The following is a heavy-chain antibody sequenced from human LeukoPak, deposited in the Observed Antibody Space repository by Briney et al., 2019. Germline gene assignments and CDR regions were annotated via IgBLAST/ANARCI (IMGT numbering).Heavy chain of an antibody. D-gene: IGHD2/OR15-2a*01. CDR2: SSPYNGKT. V-gene: IGHV1-18*01. CDR1: GYTFINYG. Sequence: ASVKVSCKASGYTFINYGITWVRQPPGQGLEWMGCSSPYNGKTNYAQKLQGRVTMTTDTSTNTAYMELRSLRSDDTAVYYCARGGIDIVSVPVSNWFDPWGQGTLVTVSS. CDR3: ARGGIDIVSVPVSNWFDP. J-gene: IGHJ5*02.